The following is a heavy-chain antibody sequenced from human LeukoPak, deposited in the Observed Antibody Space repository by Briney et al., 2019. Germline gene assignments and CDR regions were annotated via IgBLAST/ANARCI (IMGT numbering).Heavy chain of an antibody. CDR3: ARGPPDGSGSYYPGAY. Sequence: GGSLRLSCAASGFTFSSYWMHWVRQAPGKGLVWVSRINSHGSSTSYADSVKGRFTISRDDAKNTLYLQMNSLRVEDTAVYYCARGPPDGSGSYYPGAYWGQGTLVTVSS. CDR1: GFTFSSYW. J-gene: IGHJ4*02. V-gene: IGHV3-74*01. D-gene: IGHD3-10*01. CDR2: INSHGSST.